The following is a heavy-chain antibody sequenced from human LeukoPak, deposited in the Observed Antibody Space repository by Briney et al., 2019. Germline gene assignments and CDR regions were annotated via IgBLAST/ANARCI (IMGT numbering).Heavy chain of an antibody. CDR3: AKDMEYGDSSGYYYYGMDV. CDR2: ISWNSGSI. CDR1: GFTFDDYA. V-gene: IGHV3-9*01. J-gene: IGHJ6*02. Sequence: PGRSLRLSCAAAGFTFDDYAMHWVRQAPGKGLEWVPGISWNSGSIGYADSVKGRFTISRDNAKNSLYLQMNSLRAEDTALYYCAKDMEYGDSSGYYYYGMDVWGQGTTVTVSS. D-gene: IGHD3-22*01.